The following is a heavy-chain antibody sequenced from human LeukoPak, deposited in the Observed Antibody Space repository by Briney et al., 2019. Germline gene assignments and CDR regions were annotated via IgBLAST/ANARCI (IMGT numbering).Heavy chain of an antibody. CDR1: GGSISSSSYY. J-gene: IGHJ2*01. CDR3: ARASVRYFDLWYFDL. CDR2: IYYSGST. V-gene: IGHV4-39*07. Sequence: SETLSLTCTVSGGSISSSSYYWGWIRQPPGKGLEWIGSIYYSGSTYYNPSLKSRVTISVDTSKNQFSLKLSSVTAVDTAVYYCARASVRYFDLWYFDLWGRGTLVTVSS. D-gene: IGHD3-9*01.